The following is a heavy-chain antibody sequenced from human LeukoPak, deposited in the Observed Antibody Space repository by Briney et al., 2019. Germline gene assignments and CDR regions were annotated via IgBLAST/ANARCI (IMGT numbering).Heavy chain of an antibody. J-gene: IGHJ4*02. CDR3: GRGRNTAASE. CDR1: RFTFHDYA. Sequence: GGSLRLSCAATRFTFHDYAMHWVRQAPGKGLVWVSRINTDGNTRNYADSVKGRFTISRDDAKNTMYLQMNSLRAEDTAVYYCGRGRNTAASEWGQGILVTVSS. V-gene: IGHV3-74*01. CDR2: INTDGNTR. D-gene: IGHD5-18*01.